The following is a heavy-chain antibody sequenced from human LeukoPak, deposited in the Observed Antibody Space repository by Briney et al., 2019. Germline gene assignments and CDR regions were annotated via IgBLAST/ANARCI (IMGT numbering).Heavy chain of an antibody. J-gene: IGHJ4*02. D-gene: IGHD6-19*01. V-gene: IGHV1-8*01. CDR3: ARVAQWLVQEYYFDY. CDR1: GYTFASYD. Sequence: GASVKVSCKASGYTFASYDINWVRQATGQGLEWMGWMNPNSGNTGYAQKFQGRVTMTRNTSISTAYMELSSLRSEDTAVYYCARVAQWLVQEYYFDYWGQGTLVTVSS. CDR2: MNPNSGNT.